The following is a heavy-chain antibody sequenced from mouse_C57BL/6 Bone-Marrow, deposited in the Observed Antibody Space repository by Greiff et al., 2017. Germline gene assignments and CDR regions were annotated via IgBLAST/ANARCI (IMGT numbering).Heavy chain of an antibody. CDR1: GFSLTSYA. D-gene: IGHD2-4*01. V-gene: IGHV2-9-1*01. CDR3: ASIYYDYDGRYYYAMDY. J-gene: IGHJ4*01. CDR2: IWTGGGT. Sequence: VKLMESGPGLVAPSQSLSITCTVSGFSLTSYAISWVRQPPGKGLEWLGVIWTGGGTNYNSALKSSLSISKDNSTSQVFLKLNRLQTDDTARYYCASIYYDYDGRYYYAMDYWGQGTSVTVSA.